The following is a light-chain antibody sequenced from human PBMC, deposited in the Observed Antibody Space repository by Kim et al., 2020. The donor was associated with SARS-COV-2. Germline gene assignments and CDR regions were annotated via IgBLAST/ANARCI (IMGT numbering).Light chain of an antibody. CDR3: GSCDSTLSAGLV. CDR2: DNQ. J-gene: IGLJ3*02. V-gene: IGLV1-51*02. CDR1: ITRIGNNY. Sequence: HNFTSTPSATITRIGNNYESWYQHFPGTAPTPLLRDNQARPSGIPDLFPCSRSGTSATLALTGPQIEDEAVYFCGSCDSTLSAGLVFGGGTQLTVL.